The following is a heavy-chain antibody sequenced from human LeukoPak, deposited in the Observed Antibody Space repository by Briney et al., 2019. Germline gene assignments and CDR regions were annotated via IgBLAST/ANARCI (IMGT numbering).Heavy chain of an antibody. CDR1: SYTFTNYA. D-gene: IGHD2-15*01. CDR3: ARAVEWCDY. V-gene: IGHV1-18*01. Sequence: ASVKVSCKASSYTFTNYAFTWVRQAPGQGLEWMGWISAYNGNTNYAQKLQGRVTMTTDTSTSTAYMELRSLRSDDTAVYYCARAVEWCDYWGQGTLVTVSS. J-gene: IGHJ4*02. CDR2: ISAYNGNT.